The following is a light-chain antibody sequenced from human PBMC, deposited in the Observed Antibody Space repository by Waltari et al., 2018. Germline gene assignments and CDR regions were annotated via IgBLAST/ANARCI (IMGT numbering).Light chain of an antibody. CDR1: SLRSNY. V-gene: IGLV3-19*01. CDR3: LSRDTSSTRL. J-gene: IGLJ2*01. Sequence: SSELTQDPAVSVALGQPVRIKCQGDSLRSNYASWYQQRPGQAPILVLYGQDNRPSGIPDRFSGSTSGNTASLTITGAQAEDEADYYCLSRDTSSTRLFGGGTRLTV. CDR2: GQD.